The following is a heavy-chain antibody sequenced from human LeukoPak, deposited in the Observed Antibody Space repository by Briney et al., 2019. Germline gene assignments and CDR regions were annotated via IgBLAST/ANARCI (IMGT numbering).Heavy chain of an antibody. CDR3: ARQIASAGTAGFDF. CDR1: GGSISSYY. D-gene: IGHD6-13*01. Sequence: ETLSLTCTVSGGSISSYYWSWIRQPAGEGLEGIGRIYSTGRNNYNPSLKSRVTMSVDTTKNQFSLRLRSVTAADTGVYYCARQIASAGTAGFDFWSQGAL. J-gene: IGHJ4*02. CDR2: IYSTGRN. V-gene: IGHV4-4*07.